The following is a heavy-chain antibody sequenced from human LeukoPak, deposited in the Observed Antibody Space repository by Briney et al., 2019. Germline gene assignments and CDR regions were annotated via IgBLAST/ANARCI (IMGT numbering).Heavy chain of an antibody. D-gene: IGHD3-22*01. V-gene: IGHV1-46*01. J-gene: IGHJ4*02. Sequence: ASVKVSCKASGYTFTSYYMHWVRQAPGQGLEWMGIINPSGGSTSYAQKFQGRVTMTRDTSISTAYMELSRLRSDDTAVYYCAKAPRGYYYDSSGYYWYYWGQGTLVTVSS. CDR3: AKAPRGYYYDSSGYYWYY. CDR1: GYTFTSYY. CDR2: INPSGGST.